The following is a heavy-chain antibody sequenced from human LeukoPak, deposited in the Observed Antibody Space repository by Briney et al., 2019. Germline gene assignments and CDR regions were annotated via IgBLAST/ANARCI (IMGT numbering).Heavy chain of an antibody. CDR1: GFTFSSYW. CDR3: AKVALQSRLFDY. CDR2: INSDGSST. V-gene: IGHV3-74*01. Sequence: GGSLRLSCAASGFTFSSYWMHWVRQAPGKGLVWVSRINSDGSSTSYADSVKGRFTISRDNAKNTLYLQMNSLRAEDTAVYYCAKVALQSRLFDYWGQGTLVTVSS. J-gene: IGHJ4*02.